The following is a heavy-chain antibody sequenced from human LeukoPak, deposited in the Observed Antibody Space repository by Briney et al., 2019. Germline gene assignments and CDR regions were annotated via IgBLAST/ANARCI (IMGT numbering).Heavy chain of an antibody. J-gene: IGHJ3*02. CDR2: IWYDGSNK. Sequence: GGSLRLSCAASGFTFSSYGMHWVRQAPGKGLEWVAVIWYDGSNKYYADSVKGRFTISRDNSKKTLYLQMNSLRAGDTAVYHCAKDRDYYDSSGYHTDAFDIWGQGTMVTVSS. CDR3: AKDRDYYDSSGYHTDAFDI. V-gene: IGHV3-33*06. CDR1: GFTFSSYG. D-gene: IGHD3-22*01.